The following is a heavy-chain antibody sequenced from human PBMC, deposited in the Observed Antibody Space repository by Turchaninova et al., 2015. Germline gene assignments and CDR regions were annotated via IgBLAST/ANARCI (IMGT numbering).Heavy chain of an antibody. V-gene: IGHV3-30-3*01. CDR2: ISYDGTDK. CDR1: GFMLSIYA. CDR3: AGSSRSSGWTNDAFDI. Sequence: QVQLVESGGGGVQPGRSLRLYCAGSGFMLSIYAMSWVRAAPGKGLAWGSVISYDGTDKSYADSVKGLLTISRDKSKNTLYLQMDSLRAEDAAVDHCAGSSRSSGWTNDAFDIWGQGTVVTVSS. J-gene: IGHJ3*02. D-gene: IGHD6-19*01.